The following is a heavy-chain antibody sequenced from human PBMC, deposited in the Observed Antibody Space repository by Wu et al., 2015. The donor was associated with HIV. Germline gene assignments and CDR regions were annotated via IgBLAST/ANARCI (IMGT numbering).Heavy chain of an antibody. CDR1: GYTFTGYY. CDR3: ARWQGAMYSSGYWDY. Sequence: QVQLLQSGAEVKKPGASVKVSCKASGYTFTGYYMHWVRQAPGQGLEWMGWINPNSGGTNYAQKFQGRVTMTRDTSISTAYMELSRLRSDDTAVYYCARWQGAMYSSGYWDYWGQGTLVTVSS. J-gene: IGHJ4*02. D-gene: IGHD3-22*01. V-gene: IGHV1-2*02. CDR2: INPNSGGT.